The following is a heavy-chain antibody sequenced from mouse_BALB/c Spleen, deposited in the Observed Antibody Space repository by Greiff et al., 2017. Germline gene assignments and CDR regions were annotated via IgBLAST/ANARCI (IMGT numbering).Heavy chain of an antibody. J-gene: IGHJ2*01. V-gene: IGHV1-87*01. CDR3: ARELLRPYFDY. CDR2: IYPGDGDT. D-gene: IGHD1-2*01. Sequence: VQLQESGAELARPGASVKLSCKASGYTFTSYWMQWVKQRPGQGLEWIGAIYPGDGDTRYTQKFKGKATLTADKSSSTAYMQLSSLASEDSAVYYCARELLRPYFDYWGQGTTLTVSS. CDR1: GYTFTSYW.